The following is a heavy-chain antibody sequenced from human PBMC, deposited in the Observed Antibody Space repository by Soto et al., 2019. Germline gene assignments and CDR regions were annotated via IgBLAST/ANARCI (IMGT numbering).Heavy chain of an antibody. J-gene: IGHJ6*02. CDR2: IYYSGST. D-gene: IGHD7-27*01. CDR1: GGAIDRGGYY. CDR3: ARVGTSYARRGLDV. V-gene: IGHV4-31*03. Sequence: SETLSLTCNVSGGAIDRGGYYWCWVRQHPGKGLEWIGYIYYSGSTYYNPSLRSRASISIDTSKNQISLELISVTAADTAVYYCARVGTSYARRGLDVWGQGTTVTVSS.